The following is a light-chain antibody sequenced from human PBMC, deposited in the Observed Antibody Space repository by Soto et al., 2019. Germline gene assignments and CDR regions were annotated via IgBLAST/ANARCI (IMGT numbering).Light chain of an antibody. CDR1: NSDVGSYNL. CDR2: EGS. Sequence: QSALTQPASVSGSPGQSITISCTGTNSDVGSYNLVSWYQQHPGKALKLVIYEGSKRPSGLSNRFSGSKSGNTASLTISGLQAEDEADYYCCSYAGSSTYVFGGGTKLTVL. CDR3: CSYAGSSTYV. J-gene: IGLJ2*01. V-gene: IGLV2-23*01.